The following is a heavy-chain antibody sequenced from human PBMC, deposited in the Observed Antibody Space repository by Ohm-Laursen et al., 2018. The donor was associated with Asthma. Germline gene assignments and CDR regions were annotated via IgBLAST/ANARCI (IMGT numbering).Heavy chain of an antibody. V-gene: IGHV3-30-3*01. CDR1: GFTFSSYA. D-gene: IGHD6-13*01. CDR2: ISYDGSSK. J-gene: IGHJ6*02. CDR3: ARDPYYSSSWIYYYYGMDV. Sequence: SLRLSCAASGFTFSSYAMHWVRQAPGKGLEWVAVISYDGSSKYYADSVKGRFTISRDNSKNTLYLQMNSLRAEDTAVYYCARDPYYSSSWIYYYYGMDVWGQGTTVTVSS.